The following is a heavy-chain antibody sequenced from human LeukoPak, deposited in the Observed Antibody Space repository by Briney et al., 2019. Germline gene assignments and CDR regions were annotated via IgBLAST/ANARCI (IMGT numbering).Heavy chain of an antibody. D-gene: IGHD4-17*01. V-gene: IGHV4-39*01. CDR1: GGSISSSSYY. CDR3: ASVTTLIVVDSVYY. CDR2: IYYSGST. J-gene: IGHJ4*02. Sequence: PSETLSLTCTVSGGSISSSSYYWGWIRQPPGKGLEWIGSIYYSGSTYYNPSLKSRVTISVDTSKNQFSLKLSSVTAADTAVYYCASVTTLIVVDSVYYWGQGTLVTVSS.